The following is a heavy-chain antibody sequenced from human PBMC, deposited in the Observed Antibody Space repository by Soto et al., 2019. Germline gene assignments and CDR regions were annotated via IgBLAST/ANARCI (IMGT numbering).Heavy chain of an antibody. CDR2: INRDGSTT. Sequence: GGSLRLSCAVSGFTFSSYWMNWVRQAPGEGLVWVARINRDGSTTTYADSVKGRFTISRDNARNTLYLQMNSLRAEDTAVYYCARVGIAAADDAFDNWGQGTMVTVPS. D-gene: IGHD6-13*01. CDR3: ARVGIAAADDAFDN. J-gene: IGHJ3*02. V-gene: IGHV3-74*03. CDR1: GFTFSSYW.